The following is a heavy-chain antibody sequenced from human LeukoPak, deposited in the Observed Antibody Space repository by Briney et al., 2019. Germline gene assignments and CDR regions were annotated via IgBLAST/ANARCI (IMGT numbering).Heavy chain of an antibody. CDR1: GGSFSGYY. CDR3: AAGAVAGTTCFDY. CDR2: INHSGST. Sequence: SETLSLTCAVCGGSFSGYYWSWIRQPPGKGLEWIGEINHSGSTNYNPSPKSRVTISVDTSKNQFSLKLSSVTAADTAVYYCAAGAVAGTTCFDYWGQGTLVTVSS. D-gene: IGHD6-19*01. J-gene: IGHJ4*02. V-gene: IGHV4-34*01.